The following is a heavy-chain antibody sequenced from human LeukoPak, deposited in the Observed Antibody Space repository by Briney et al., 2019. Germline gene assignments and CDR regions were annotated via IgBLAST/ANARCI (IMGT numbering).Heavy chain of an antibody. CDR2: INTNTGNP. Sequence: ASVKVSCKASGSTFTSYAMNWVRQAPGQGLEWMGWINTNTGNPTYAQGFTGRFVFSLDTSVSTAYLQISSLKAEDTAVYYCARGGDYYDSSARFDIWGQGTMVTVSS. CDR3: ARGGDYYDSSARFDI. V-gene: IGHV7-4-1*02. D-gene: IGHD3-22*01. J-gene: IGHJ3*02. CDR1: GSTFTSYA.